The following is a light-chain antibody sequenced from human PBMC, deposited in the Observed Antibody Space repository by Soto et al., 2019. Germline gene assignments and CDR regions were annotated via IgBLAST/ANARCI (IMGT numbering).Light chain of an antibody. J-gene: IGKJ5*01. CDR2: GAS. CDR3: QQYNVWPPL. Sequence: EIVMTQSPATLSVSPGERATLSCRASQSVSSNLAWYQQKPGQAPSLLIYGASTRATGIPDRFSGSGSGTEFTLTISSLQSEDFAVYYCQQYNVWPPLFGQGTRLEIK. CDR1: QSVSSN. V-gene: IGKV3D-15*01.